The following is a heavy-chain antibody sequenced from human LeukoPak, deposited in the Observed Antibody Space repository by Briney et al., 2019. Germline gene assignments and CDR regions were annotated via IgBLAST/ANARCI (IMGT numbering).Heavy chain of an antibody. J-gene: IGHJ5*02. Sequence: ASVKVSCKASGYTFTGYYMHWVRQAPGQGLEWMGWINPNSGGTNYAQKFQGRVTMTRDMSTSTVYMELSSLRSEDTAVYYCAREYVAGSNWFDPWGQGTLVTVSS. CDR3: AREYVAGSNWFDP. CDR2: INPNSGGT. D-gene: IGHD2-21*01. V-gene: IGHV1-2*02. CDR1: GYTFTGYY.